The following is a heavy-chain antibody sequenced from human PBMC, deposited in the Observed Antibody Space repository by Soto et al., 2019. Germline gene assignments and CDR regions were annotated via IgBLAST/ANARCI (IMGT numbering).Heavy chain of an antibody. V-gene: IGHV3-30*03. D-gene: IGHD3-10*01. CDR2: ISYDGSNK. J-gene: IGHJ6*02. Sequence: GGSLILSCVASGFTFSSYGMHWVRQAPGKGLEWVAVISYDGSNKYYADSVKGRFTISRDNSKNTLYLQMNSLRAEDTAVYYCATRGPMVRGPTYYYYYGMDGWGQGTTVTVSS. CDR1: GFTFSSYG. CDR3: ATRGPMVRGPTYYYYYGMDG.